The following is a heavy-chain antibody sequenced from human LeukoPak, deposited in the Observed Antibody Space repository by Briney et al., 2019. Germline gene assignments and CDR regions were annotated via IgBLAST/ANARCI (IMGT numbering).Heavy chain of an antibody. J-gene: IGHJ3*02. CDR1: GGSFSGSY. V-gene: IGHV4-34*01. CDR3: AGPNTAMVNDAFDI. CDR2: INHSGST. Sequence: SETLSFTCAVYGGSFSGSYWTWIRQPPGKGLEWIGEINHSGSTNYNPSLKSRVTISVDTSKNQFSLKLSSVTAADTAVYYCAGPNTAMVNDAFDIWGQGTMVTVSS. D-gene: IGHD5-18*01.